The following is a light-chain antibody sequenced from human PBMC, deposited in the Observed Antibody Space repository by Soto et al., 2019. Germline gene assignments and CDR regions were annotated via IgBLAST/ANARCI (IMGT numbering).Light chain of an antibody. J-gene: IGKJ2*01. CDR1: QGIRND. CDR3: LQDYNYPYT. V-gene: IGKV1-6*01. Sequence: AIQMTQSPSSLSASVGDRVTITCRASQGIRNDLGWYQQKPGKAPKLLIYAASSLQSGVPSRFSGSGSGTDFNLPIRSLQPEDFATYYCLQDYNYPYTFGQGTKLEIK. CDR2: AAS.